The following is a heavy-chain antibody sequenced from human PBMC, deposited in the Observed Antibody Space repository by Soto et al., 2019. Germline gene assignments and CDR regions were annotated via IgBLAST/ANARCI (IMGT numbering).Heavy chain of an antibody. V-gene: IGHV1-46*03. CDR2: INPSGGST. J-gene: IGHJ6*03. CDR1: GYTFTSYY. Sequence: ASVKVSCKASGYTFTSYYMHWVRQAPGQRLEWMGIINPSGGSTSYAQKFQGRVTMTRDTSTSTVYMELSSLRSEDTAVYYCARDGIQVATIMNYYYYMDVWSKGTTVTVSS. CDR3: ARDGIQVATIMNYYYYMDV. D-gene: IGHD5-12*01.